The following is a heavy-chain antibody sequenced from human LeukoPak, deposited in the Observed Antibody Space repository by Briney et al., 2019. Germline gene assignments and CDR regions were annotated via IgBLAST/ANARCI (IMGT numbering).Heavy chain of an antibody. CDR3: ARDNSVEDTAWWFDP. D-gene: IGHD4-23*01. V-gene: IGHV1-46*01. CDR1: GYTFTGYY. Sequence: ASVKVSCKASGYTFTGYYMHWVRQAPGQGLEWMGIINPSGGSTSYAQKFQGRVPMTRDMSTSTDYMELSSLRSEDTAVYYCARDNSVEDTAWWFDPWGQGTLVTVSS. J-gene: IGHJ5*02. CDR2: INPSGGST.